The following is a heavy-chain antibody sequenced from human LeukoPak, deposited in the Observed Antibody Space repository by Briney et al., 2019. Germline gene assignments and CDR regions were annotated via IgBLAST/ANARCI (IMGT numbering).Heavy chain of an antibody. D-gene: IGHD6-6*01. CDR3: ARDLGYSSSEYYFDY. CDR1: GYTFTGYY. CDR2: ISPNRGGT. V-gene: IGHV1-2*02. J-gene: IGHJ4*02. Sequence: AASVKVSCKASGYTFTGYYMHWVRQAPGQGLEWMGWISPNRGGTNYAQKFQGRVTMTRDTSISTAYMELSRLRSDDTAVYYCARDLGYSSSEYYFDYWGQGTLVTVSS.